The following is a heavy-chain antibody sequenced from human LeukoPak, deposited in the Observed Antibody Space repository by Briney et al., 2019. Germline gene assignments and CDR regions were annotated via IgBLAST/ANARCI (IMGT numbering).Heavy chain of an antibody. V-gene: IGHV3-23*01. CDR1: GFTFSSYA. D-gene: IGHD2-2*01. CDR3: AKSPGYAVVPAAMYFDY. Sequence: GGSLRLSCAASGFTFSSYAMSWVRQAPGKGLEWVSAISGGGGSTYYADSVKGRFTISRDNSKNTLYLQMNSLRAEDTAVYYCAKSPGYAVVPAAMYFDYWGQGTLVTVSS. J-gene: IGHJ4*02. CDR2: ISGGGGST.